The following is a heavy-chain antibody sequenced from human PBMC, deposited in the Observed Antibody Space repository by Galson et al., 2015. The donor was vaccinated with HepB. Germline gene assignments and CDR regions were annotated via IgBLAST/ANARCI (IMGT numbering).Heavy chain of an antibody. J-gene: IGHJ4*02. V-gene: IGHV3-11*01. Sequence: SLRLSCAASGFTFSSYAMSWVRQAPGKGLEWVSYISSSGSTIYYADSVKGRFTISRDNAKNSLYLQMNSLRAEDTAVYYCGVVPAAIDFWGQGTLVTVSS. CDR3: GVVPAAIDF. CDR2: ISSSGSTI. D-gene: IGHD2-2*01. CDR1: GFTFSSYA.